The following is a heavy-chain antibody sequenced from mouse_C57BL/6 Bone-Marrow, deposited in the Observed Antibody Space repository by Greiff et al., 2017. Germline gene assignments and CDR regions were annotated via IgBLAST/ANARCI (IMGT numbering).Heavy chain of an antibody. J-gene: IGHJ1*03. CDR2: IYPRSGNT. CDR1: GYTFTSYG. V-gene: IGHV1-81*01. CDR3: ASSYGYGYFDV. Sequence: VQLQQSGAELARPGASVKLSCKASGYTFTSYGISWVKQRTGQGLEWIGEIYPRSGNTYYKEKFKGKATLTADKSSSTAYMELRSLTSEDSAVFYGASSYGYGYFDVWGTGTTVTVSS. D-gene: IGHD1-1*01.